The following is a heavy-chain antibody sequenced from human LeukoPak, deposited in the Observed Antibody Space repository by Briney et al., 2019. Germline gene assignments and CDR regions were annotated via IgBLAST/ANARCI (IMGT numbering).Heavy chain of an antibody. Sequence: PSETLSLTCTVSGGSISSYYWSWIRQPPGRGLEWIGYIYYSGSTNYNPSLKSRVTISVDTSKNQFSLKLSSVTAADTAVYYCASSIVGATTPLMVDYWGQGTLVTVSS. CDR2: IYYSGST. D-gene: IGHD1-26*01. CDR3: ASSIVGATTPLMVDY. V-gene: IGHV4-59*01. J-gene: IGHJ4*02. CDR1: GGSISSYY.